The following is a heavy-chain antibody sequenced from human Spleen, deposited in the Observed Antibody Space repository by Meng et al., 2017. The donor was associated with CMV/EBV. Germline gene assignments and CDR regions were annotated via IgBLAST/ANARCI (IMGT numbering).Heavy chain of an antibody. Sequence: SGFTFSSYAVSWVRQAPGKGLGWVSAISGSGGSTYYADSVKGRFTISRDNSKNTLYLQMNSLRAEDTAVYYCARDSSSWYREKYFQHWGQGTLVTVSS. CDR1: GFTFSSYA. J-gene: IGHJ1*01. D-gene: IGHD6-13*01. CDR3: ARDSSSWYREKYFQH. CDR2: ISGSGGST. V-gene: IGHV3-23*01.